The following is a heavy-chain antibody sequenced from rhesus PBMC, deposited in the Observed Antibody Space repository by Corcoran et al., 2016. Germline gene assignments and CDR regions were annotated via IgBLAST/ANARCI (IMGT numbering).Heavy chain of an antibody. V-gene: IGHV5-2*01. CDR1: GYSFTSYW. CDR3: AKESAAADHFDY. J-gene: IGHJ4*01. D-gene: IGHD6-31*01. Sequence: EVQLVQSGAEVKRPGESLKISCKTSGYSFTSYWISWVRQMPGKGLEWMGAIVPRCSDPLYSPSCQGQATSSADKSVSTAYLQWSSLKASDSATYYCAKESAAADHFDYWGQGVLVTISS. CDR2: IVPRCSDP.